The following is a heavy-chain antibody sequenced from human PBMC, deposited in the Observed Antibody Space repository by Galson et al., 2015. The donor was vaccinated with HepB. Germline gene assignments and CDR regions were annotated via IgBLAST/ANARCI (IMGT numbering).Heavy chain of an antibody. CDR2: IYGGGST. V-gene: IGHV3-53*01. CDR1: GFTVSSNY. D-gene: IGHD5-12*01. CDR3: ARAHSGYDFMMWVFDY. Sequence: SLRLSCAASGFTVSSNYMSWVRQAPGKGLEWVSVIYGGGSTYYADSVKSRFTISRDNSKNTLYLQMNSLRAEDTAVYYCARAHSGYDFMMWVFDYWGQGTLVTVSS. J-gene: IGHJ4*02.